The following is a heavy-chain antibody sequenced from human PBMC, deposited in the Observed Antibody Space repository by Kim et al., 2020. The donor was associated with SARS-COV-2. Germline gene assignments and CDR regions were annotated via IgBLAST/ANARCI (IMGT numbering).Heavy chain of an antibody. J-gene: IGHJ4*02. Sequence: SVKVSCKASGGTFSSYAISWVRQAPGQGLEWMGGIIPIFGTANYAQKFQGRVTITADESTSTAYMELSSLRSEDTAVYYCAREGVYGGNSCFDYWGQGTLVAVSS. V-gene: IGHV1-69*13. D-gene: IGHD2-21*02. CDR3: AREGVYGGNSCFDY. CDR2: IIPIFGTA. CDR1: GGTFSSYA.